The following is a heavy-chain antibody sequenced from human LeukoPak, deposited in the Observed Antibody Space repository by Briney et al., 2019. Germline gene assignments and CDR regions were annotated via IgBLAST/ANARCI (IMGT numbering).Heavy chain of an antibody. Sequence: GGSLRLSCAASGFTFSTYSMNWVRQAPGKGLEWVSSIGSSGSYIYYADSLKGRFTISRDNAKNSLYLQMNSLRAEDTAVYYCAKDFHGYSYGYGAGNYDAFDIWGQGTMVTVSS. CDR2: IGSSGSYI. CDR1: GFTFSTYS. V-gene: IGHV3-21*01. CDR3: AKDFHGYSYGYGAGNYDAFDI. D-gene: IGHD5-18*01. J-gene: IGHJ3*02.